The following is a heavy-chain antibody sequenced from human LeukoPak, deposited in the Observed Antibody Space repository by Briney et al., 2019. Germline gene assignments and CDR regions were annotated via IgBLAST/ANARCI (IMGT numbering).Heavy chain of an antibody. J-gene: IGHJ4*02. Sequence: PSETLSLTCTVSGGSISSSSYYWGWIRQPPGKGLEWIGSIYYSGSTYYNPSLKSRVTISVDTSKNQFSLKLSSVTAADTAVYYCARVGFEGQLVDFDYWGQGTLVTASS. CDR1: GGSISSSSYY. D-gene: IGHD6-6*01. CDR2: IYYSGST. CDR3: ARVGFEGQLVDFDY. V-gene: IGHV4-39*07.